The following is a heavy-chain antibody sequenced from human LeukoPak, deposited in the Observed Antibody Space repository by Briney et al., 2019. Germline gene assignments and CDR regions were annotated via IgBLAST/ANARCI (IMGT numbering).Heavy chain of an antibody. V-gene: IGHV3-30*04. Sequence: PGGSLRLSCAASGFAFSSYAMHWVRQAPGKGLEWVAAISYDGSNKYYADSVKGRFTISRDNSKNTLYLHMNSLSVDDTTVHYCARGRKPSGYYYYMDSWGKGTTVTV. CDR3: ARGRKPSGYYYYMDS. CDR2: ISYDGSNK. J-gene: IGHJ6*03. CDR1: GFAFSSYA.